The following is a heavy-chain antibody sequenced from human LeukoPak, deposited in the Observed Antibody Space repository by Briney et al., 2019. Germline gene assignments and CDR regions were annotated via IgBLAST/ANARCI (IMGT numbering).Heavy chain of an antibody. CDR2: INHSGST. V-gene: IGHV4-39*07. Sequence: PSETLSLTCTVSGGSITSSNFYWGWIRQPPGKGLEWIGEINHSGSTNYNPSLKSRVIMSVDTPKNQFSLKLSSVTAADTAVYYCARSGYTRRFIDYWGQGTLVTVSS. CDR1: GGSITSSNFY. CDR3: ARSGYTRRFIDY. J-gene: IGHJ4*02. D-gene: IGHD5-24*01.